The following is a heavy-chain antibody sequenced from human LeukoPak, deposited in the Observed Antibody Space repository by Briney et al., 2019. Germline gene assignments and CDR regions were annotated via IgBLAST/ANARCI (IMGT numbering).Heavy chain of an antibody. V-gene: IGHV3-30*18. D-gene: IGHD3-3*01. CDR1: GFTFSNYG. CDR2: ISFDGGDI. J-gene: IGHJ4*02. CDR3: TKKSLWSGPFDY. Sequence: PGGSLRLSCAASGFTFSNYGIHWVRQAPGKGLEWVTVISFDGGDIYYADSVKGRFTISRDNSKNILYLQMNSLRAEDTAVYFCTKKSLWSGPFDYWGQGTLVTVFS.